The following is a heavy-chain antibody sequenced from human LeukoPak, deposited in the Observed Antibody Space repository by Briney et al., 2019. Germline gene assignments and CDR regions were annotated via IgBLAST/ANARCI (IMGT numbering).Heavy chain of an antibody. V-gene: IGHV3-23*01. Sequence: GGSPRLSCAASGFTLGSYAMSWVRQAPGKGLEWVSGISGSGVATFYADSVKGRFTISRDNSKNTLYLQMDSLRAEDTAVYYCATFTWDSRAYYYYGMDVWGKGTTVTVSS. J-gene: IGHJ6*04. CDR3: ATFTWDSRAYYYYGMDV. CDR2: ISGSGVAT. CDR1: GFTLGSYA. D-gene: IGHD1-26*01.